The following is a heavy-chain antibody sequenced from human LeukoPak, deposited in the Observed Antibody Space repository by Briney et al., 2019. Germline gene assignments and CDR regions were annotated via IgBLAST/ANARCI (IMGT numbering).Heavy chain of an antibody. CDR3: ARQGVVPENFDY. Sequence: PGGSLRLSCGASGFTFSNYWMGWIRQAPGKGLEWVANIKQDGSEKFYVDSVKGRFTISRDNAKKSLYLQMNNLRAEDTAVYYCARQGVVPENFDYWGQETLVTVSS. CDR1: GFTFSNYW. V-gene: IGHV3-7*01. CDR2: IKQDGSEK. D-gene: IGHD2-2*01. J-gene: IGHJ4*02.